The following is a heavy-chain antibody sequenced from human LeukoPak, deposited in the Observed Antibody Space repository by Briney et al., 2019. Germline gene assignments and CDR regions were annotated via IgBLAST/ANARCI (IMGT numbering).Heavy chain of an antibody. V-gene: IGHV3-21*04. D-gene: IGHD6-13*01. CDR3: AKPARVGAVDY. CDR2: ISSSSSYI. J-gene: IGHJ4*02. Sequence: GGSLRLSCAASGFTFSSYSMNWVRQAPGKGLEWVSSISSSSSYIYYADSVKGRFTISRDNAKNSLYLQMNSLRAEDTAIYYCAKPARVGAVDYWGQGTLVTVSS. CDR1: GFTFSSYS.